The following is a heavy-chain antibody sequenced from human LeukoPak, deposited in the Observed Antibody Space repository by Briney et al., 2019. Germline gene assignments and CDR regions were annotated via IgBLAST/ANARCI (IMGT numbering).Heavy chain of an antibody. CDR3: ATCADFWSGYCGWFDP. D-gene: IGHD3-3*01. CDR1: GYTFTSYD. Sequence: ASVKVSCKASGYTFTSYDINWVRQATGQGLEWMGWMNPNSGNTGYAQKFQGRVTITTDDSTSTAYMELSSLRSEDTAVYYCATCADFWSGYCGWFDPWGQGTLVTVSS. V-gene: IGHV1-8*01. J-gene: IGHJ5*02. CDR2: MNPNSGNT.